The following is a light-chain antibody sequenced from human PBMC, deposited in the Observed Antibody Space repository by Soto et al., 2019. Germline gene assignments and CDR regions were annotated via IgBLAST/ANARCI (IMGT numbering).Light chain of an antibody. CDR1: QSISYW. CDR2: KAS. Sequence: DIPMTQSPSTLSASVGDRVTITCRASQSISYWLAWYQQRPGTAPKPLIYKASSLDSGVPSRFSGSGSGTEFTLTISSLQPDDFATYYCLQYSDYPLAFGQGTKVEIK. J-gene: IGKJ1*01. V-gene: IGKV1-5*03. CDR3: LQYSDYPLA.